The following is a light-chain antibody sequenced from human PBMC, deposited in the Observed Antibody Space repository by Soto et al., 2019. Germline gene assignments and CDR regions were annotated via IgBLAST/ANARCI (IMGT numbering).Light chain of an antibody. V-gene: IGKV3-20*01. CDR2: XAS. J-gene: IGKJ5*01. CDR1: YTIIIYL. Sequence: IVLTQSPVTLTLSRGDSATLCXRASYTIIIYLLWYHQIPGKDPRXXIYXASSSATGIPDRFSGSGCGTDFTITINRLEPEDAEVYCCQQYRCLSTFGQGTRLEIK. CDR3: QQYRCLST.